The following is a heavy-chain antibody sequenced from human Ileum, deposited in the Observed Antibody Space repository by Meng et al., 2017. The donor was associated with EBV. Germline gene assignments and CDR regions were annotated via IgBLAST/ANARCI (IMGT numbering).Heavy chain of an antibody. CDR2: THRRSTWYS. J-gene: IGHJ4*02. V-gene: IGHV6-1*01. D-gene: IGHD2-2*01. Sequence: HLQESGPGLEQPSPTLYRSCDISRDIVPSVKTAWNRIRQSPSIGREWLGRTHRRSTWYSDYALSVKRRINIRPDTTTNQVSLQLNSVTTDNTGIYYCAPSRIAKFDHWGQGTLVTVSS. CDR1: RDIVPSVKTA. CDR3: APSRIAKFDH.